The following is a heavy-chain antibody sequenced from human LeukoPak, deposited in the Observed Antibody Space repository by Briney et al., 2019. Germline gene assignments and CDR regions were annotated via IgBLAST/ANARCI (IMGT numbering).Heavy chain of an antibody. Sequence: GGSLRLSCAASGFTFSSYWMHWVRQAPGKGLMWVSHINTDGSTTSYADSVKGRFTISRDNAKNTLFLQMNSLRAEDTAVYYCAKFYGVGYWGQGTLVTVSS. D-gene: IGHD4-17*01. V-gene: IGHV3-74*01. CDR2: INTDGSTT. CDR3: AKFYGVGY. CDR1: GFTFSSYW. J-gene: IGHJ4*02.